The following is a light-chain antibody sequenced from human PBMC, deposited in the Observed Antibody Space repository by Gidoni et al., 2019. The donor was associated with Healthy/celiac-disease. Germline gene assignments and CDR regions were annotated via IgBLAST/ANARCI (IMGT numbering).Light chain of an antibody. CDR2: EVS. V-gene: IGLV2-14*01. CDR1: SSDVGGYNY. Sequence: QSALTQPASVSGSPGQSITISCTGTSSDVGGYNYVSWYQQHPGKAPKLMIYEVSNRPSGVSNRFSGSKSGNTASLTFSGLQAEDEADYYCSSYTSSSTVFGTGTKVTVL. CDR3: SSYTSSSTV. J-gene: IGLJ1*01.